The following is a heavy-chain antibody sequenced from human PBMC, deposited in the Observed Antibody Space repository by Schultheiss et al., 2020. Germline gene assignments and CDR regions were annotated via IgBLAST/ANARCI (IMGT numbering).Heavy chain of an antibody. V-gene: IGHV3-11*01. J-gene: IGHJ5*02. Sequence: GGSLRLSCAASGFTFSDYYMSWIRQAPGKGLEWVSYISSSGSTIYYADSVKGRFTISRDNAKNSLYLQMNSLRAEDTAVYYCARDRADCSSTSCFPNWFDPWGQGTLVTVSS. D-gene: IGHD2-2*01. CDR3: ARDRADCSSTSCFPNWFDP. CDR2: ISSSGSTI. CDR1: GFTFSDYY.